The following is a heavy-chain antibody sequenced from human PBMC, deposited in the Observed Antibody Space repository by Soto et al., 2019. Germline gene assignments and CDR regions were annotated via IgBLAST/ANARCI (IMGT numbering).Heavy chain of an antibody. J-gene: IGHJ4*02. D-gene: IGHD1-26*01. CDR1: GFTFSAFW. CDR3: ARGGSHSSDS. V-gene: IGHV3-7*05. CDR2: IKEDGSET. Sequence: EVQLVESGGNLVQPGGSLRLSCAASGFTFSAFWMSWVRQAPGRGLEWVANIKEDGSETYYVDSVEGRFTISRDNAKKSLYLQMNSLRAEDTALYYCARGGSHSSDSWGQGALVTVSS.